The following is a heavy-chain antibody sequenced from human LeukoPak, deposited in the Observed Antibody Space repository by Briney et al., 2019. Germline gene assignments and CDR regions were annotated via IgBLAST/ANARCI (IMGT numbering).Heavy chain of an antibody. CDR3: ARDMTTARFDN. J-gene: IGHJ4*02. Sequence: PGGSLRLPCAASGFTFSNYPMDWVRQAPGKGLEWVSYISSSSTYIYYADSVKGRFTISRDNAKNSLYLQMNSLRAEDTAVYYCARDMTTARFDNWGQGTLVTVSS. V-gene: IGHV3-21*01. D-gene: IGHD4-17*01. CDR1: GFTFSNYP. CDR2: ISSSSTYI.